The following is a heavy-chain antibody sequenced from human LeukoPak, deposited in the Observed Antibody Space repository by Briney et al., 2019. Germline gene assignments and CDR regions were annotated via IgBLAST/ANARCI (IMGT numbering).Heavy chain of an antibody. D-gene: IGHD3-10*01. CDR3: ARVASSGSYAFDI. Sequence: GESLKISCKGSGYSFTRYWITWVRQVPGKGLEWMGRIDPSDSYTNYSPSFQGHVTISADKSITTASLQWGSLKASDTAIYYCARVASSGSYAFDIWGQGTMVTVSS. CDR1: GYSFTRYW. V-gene: IGHV5-10-1*01. J-gene: IGHJ3*02. CDR2: IDPSDSYT.